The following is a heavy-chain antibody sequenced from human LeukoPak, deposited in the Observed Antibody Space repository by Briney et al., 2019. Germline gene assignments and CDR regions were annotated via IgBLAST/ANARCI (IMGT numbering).Heavy chain of an antibody. V-gene: IGHV3-23*01. CDR2: ISGSGGST. CDR1: GFTFSSYA. D-gene: IGHD3-10*01. Sequence: GASLRLSCAASGFTFSSYAMSWVRQAPGKGLEWVSAISGSGGSTYYADSVKGRFTISRDNSKNTLYLQMNSLRAEDTAVYYCAKNGTHGSGSNYQIFDYWGQGTLVTVSS. CDR3: AKNGTHGSGSNYQIFDY. J-gene: IGHJ4*02.